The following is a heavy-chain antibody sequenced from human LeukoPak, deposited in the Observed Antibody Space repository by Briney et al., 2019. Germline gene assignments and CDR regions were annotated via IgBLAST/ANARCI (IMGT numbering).Heavy chain of an antibody. V-gene: IGHV3-13*01. CDR1: GFTLRNYD. J-gene: IGHJ2*01. CDR2: IGTEDDT. D-gene: IGHD2-8*02. Sequence: GGSLRLSCTASGFTLRNYDMHWVRQTTEKGLEWVSGIGTEDDTFYPDSVKGRFTISRENAKNSFYLQMNSLRAGGTAVYYCARGRFVLVPSLERWYFDLWGRGTLVTVSS. CDR3: ARGRFVLVPSLERWYFDL.